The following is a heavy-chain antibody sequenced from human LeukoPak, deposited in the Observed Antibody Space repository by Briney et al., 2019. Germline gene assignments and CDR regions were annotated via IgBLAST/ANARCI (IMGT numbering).Heavy chain of an antibody. D-gene: IGHD6-13*01. CDR2: IYYSGST. Sequence: SENLSLTCTVSGGSISSYYWSWIRQPPGKGLEWIGYIYYSGSTNYNPSLKSRVTISVDTSKNQFSLKLSSVTAADTAVYYCARETRYSSSWYLEDAFDIWGQGTMVTVSS. V-gene: IGHV4-59*01. J-gene: IGHJ3*02. CDR3: ARETRYSSSWYLEDAFDI. CDR1: GGSISSYY.